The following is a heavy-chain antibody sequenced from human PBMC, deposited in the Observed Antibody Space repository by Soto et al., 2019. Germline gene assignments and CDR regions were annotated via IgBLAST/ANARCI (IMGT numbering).Heavy chain of an antibody. CDR2: ISYDGSNK. CDR1: GFTFSSYG. D-gene: IGHD1-1*01. V-gene: IGHV3-30*18. J-gene: IGHJ4*02. CDR3: AKKVPGSNPLDS. Sequence: GGSLRLSCAASGFTFSSYGMHWVRQAPGKGLEWVAVISYDGSNKYYADSVKGRFTISRDNSKNTLYLQMNSLRVEDTAVYYCAKKVPGSNPLDSRGQGALVTVSS.